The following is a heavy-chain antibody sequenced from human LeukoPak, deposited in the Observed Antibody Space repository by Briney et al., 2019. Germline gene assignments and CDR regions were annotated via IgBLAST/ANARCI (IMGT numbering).Heavy chain of an antibody. V-gene: IGHV3-7*01. D-gene: IGHD3-22*01. CDR3: AREGGGYALDY. CDR1: GLAFSSYW. Sequence: PGGSLRLSCAASGLAFSSYWMSWVRQAPGKGLEWVANIKQDGSEKYYVDSVKGRFTISRDNAKNSLYLQMNSLRAEDTAVYYCAREGGGYALDYWGQGTLVTDSS. CDR2: IKQDGSEK. J-gene: IGHJ4*02.